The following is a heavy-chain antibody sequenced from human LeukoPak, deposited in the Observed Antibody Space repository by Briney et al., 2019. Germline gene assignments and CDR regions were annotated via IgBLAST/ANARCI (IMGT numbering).Heavy chain of an antibody. V-gene: IGHV3-7*03. D-gene: IGHD2-8*01. Sequence: GGSLRLPCAASGFALSSHWMTWVRQVPGRGPEWVANVNRDGSETYYLDSVKGRFTISKDNAKNSLYLQMNSLRAEDTALYHCARNNAMDVWGQGTTVIVSS. CDR2: VNRDGSET. CDR1: GFALSSHW. CDR3: ARNNAMDV. J-gene: IGHJ6*02.